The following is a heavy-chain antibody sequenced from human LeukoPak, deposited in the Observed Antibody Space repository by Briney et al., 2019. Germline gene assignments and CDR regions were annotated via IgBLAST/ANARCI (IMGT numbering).Heavy chain of an antibody. V-gene: IGHV1-24*01. CDR3: AADGALGGLHTYYFDY. CDR2: FDPEDGET. Sequence: ASVKVSCKVSGYTLTELSMHWVRQAPGKGLEWMGGFDPEDGETIYAQKFKGRVTMTEDTSTDTAYMELSSLRSEDTAVYYCAADGALGGLHTYYFDYWGQGTLVTVSS. CDR1: GYTLTELS. J-gene: IGHJ4*02. D-gene: IGHD5-24*01.